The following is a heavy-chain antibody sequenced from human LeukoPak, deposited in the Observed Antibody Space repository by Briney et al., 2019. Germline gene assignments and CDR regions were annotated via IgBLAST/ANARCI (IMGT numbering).Heavy chain of an antibody. CDR1: GYSFTSSW. J-gene: IGHJ4*02. CDR2: IYPGDSDT. Sequence: GESLKISCKGSGYSFTSSWIGWVRQMPGKGLEWMGIIYPGDSDTRYSPSFQGQVTISADKSISTAYLQWSSLKASDTAMFYCARGTYDYGDYYYFDYWGQGTLVTVSS. CDR3: ARGTYDYGDYYYFDY. V-gene: IGHV5-51*01. D-gene: IGHD4-17*01.